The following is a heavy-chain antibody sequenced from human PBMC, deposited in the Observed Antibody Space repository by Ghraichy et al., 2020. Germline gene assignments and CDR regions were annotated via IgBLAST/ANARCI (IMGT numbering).Heavy chain of an antibody. Sequence: GGSLRLSCAASGFTFDDYTMHWVRQAPGKGLEWVSLISWDGGSTYYADSVKGRFTISRDNSKNSLYLQMNSLRTEDTALYYCAKGIPPYCSGGSCYHEGIDYWGQETLVTVSS. CDR2: ISWDGGST. V-gene: IGHV3-43*01. CDR3: AKGIPPYCSGGSCYHEGIDY. D-gene: IGHD2-15*01. J-gene: IGHJ4*02. CDR1: GFTFDDYT.